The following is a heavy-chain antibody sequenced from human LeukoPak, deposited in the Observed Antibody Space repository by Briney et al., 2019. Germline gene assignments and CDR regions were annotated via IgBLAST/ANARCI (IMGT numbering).Heavy chain of an antibody. CDR3: ARDLGRVANDYYFDY. CDR1: GGSISSYY. J-gene: IGHJ4*02. D-gene: IGHD4/OR15-4a*01. CDR2: IDNGGSP. V-gene: IGHV4-59*01. Sequence: SETLSLTCTISGGSISSYYWSWIRHPPGKELEWIGYIDNGGSPKYNPSLKSRVTISVVTSKNQFSLKLSSVTAADTAVYYCARDLGRVANDYYFDYWGQGTLVTVSS.